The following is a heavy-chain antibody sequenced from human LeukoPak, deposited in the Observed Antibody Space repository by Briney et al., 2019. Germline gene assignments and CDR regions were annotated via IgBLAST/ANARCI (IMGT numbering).Heavy chain of an antibody. J-gene: IGHJ4*02. CDR1: GGTFSSYA. CDR2: IIPIFGTA. V-gene: IGHV1-69*05. D-gene: IGHD2-15*01. CDR3: ASVGYCSGGSCYSVLGVFDY. Sequence: SVKVSCKASGGTFSSYAISWVRQAPGQGLEWVGRIIPIFGTANYAQKFQGRATITTDESTSTAYMELSSLRSEDTAVYYCASVGYCSGGSCYSVLGVFDYWGQGTLVTVSS.